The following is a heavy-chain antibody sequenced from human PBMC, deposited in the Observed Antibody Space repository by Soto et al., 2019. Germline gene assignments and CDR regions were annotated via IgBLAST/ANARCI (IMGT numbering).Heavy chain of an antibody. V-gene: IGHV4-59*01. CDR3: AREVLAYYDILTGYVAGGYYYYMDV. CDR2: IYYSGST. D-gene: IGHD3-9*01. CDR1: GGSISSYY. J-gene: IGHJ6*03. Sequence: SETLSLTCTVSGGSISSYYWSWIRQPPGKGLEWIGYIYYSGSTNYNPSLKSRVTISVDTSKNQFSLKLSSVTAADTAVYYCAREVLAYYDILTGYVAGGYYYYMDVWGKGTPVTVSS.